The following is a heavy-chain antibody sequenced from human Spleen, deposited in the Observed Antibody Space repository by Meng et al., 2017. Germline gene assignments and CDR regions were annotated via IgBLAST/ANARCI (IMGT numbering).Heavy chain of an antibody. Sequence: QITVKESGPPLVKPTQTLTLTCTFSGFSLSTSGVGVGWIRQPPGKALEWLALIYWDDDKRYSPSLKSRLTITKDTSKNQVVLTMTNMDPVDTATYYCAHFDYYGSGSSVDYWGQGTLVTVSS. CDR2: IYWDDDK. CDR3: AHFDYYGSGSSVDY. CDR1: GFSLSTSGVG. V-gene: IGHV2-5*02. D-gene: IGHD3-10*01. J-gene: IGHJ4*02.